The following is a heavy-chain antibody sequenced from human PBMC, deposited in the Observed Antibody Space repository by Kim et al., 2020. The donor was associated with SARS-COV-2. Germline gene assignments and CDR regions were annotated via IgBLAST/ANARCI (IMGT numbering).Heavy chain of an antibody. J-gene: IGHJ4*02. CDR3: TVVIATPSDY. Sequence: TTDYAAPVKGRFTISRDDSKNTLYLQMNSLKTEDTAVYYCTVVIATPSDYWGQGTLVTVSS. CDR2: TT. V-gene: IGHV3-15*01. D-gene: IGHD2-21*01.